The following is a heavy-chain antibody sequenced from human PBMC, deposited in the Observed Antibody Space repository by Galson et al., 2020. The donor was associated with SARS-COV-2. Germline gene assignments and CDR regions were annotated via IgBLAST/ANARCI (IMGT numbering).Heavy chain of an antibody. CDR1: GESFSGFY. CDR3: ARQTTVVTPNAYYYFYYMDV. Sequence: SETLSLTCAVYGESFSGFYWSWIRQPPGKGLEWIGEIKHSGSTNYNPSLKSRVTISVDTSKNQISLKLSSVTAADTAVYYCARQTTVVTPNAYYYFYYMDVWGKGTTVTVSS. J-gene: IGHJ6*03. V-gene: IGHV4-34*01. D-gene: IGHD4-17*01. CDR2: IKHSGST.